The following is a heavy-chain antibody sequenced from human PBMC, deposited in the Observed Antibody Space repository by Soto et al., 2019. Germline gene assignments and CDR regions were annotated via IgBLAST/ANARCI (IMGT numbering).Heavy chain of an antibody. CDR1: GFAFSAYG. J-gene: IGHJ5*02. V-gene: IGHV3-30*18. CDR3: AKVWCEGNCYGLDNWLDP. CDR2: ISNDGSTE. Sequence: GGSLRLSCAASGFAFSAYGMHWVRQAPGKGLEWVAVISNDGSTEHYGDSVKGRFTIFRDNSKNTLYLQMNSLRVEDSAVYSCAKVWCEGNCYGLDNWLDPWGQGTLVTVSS. D-gene: IGHD1-1*01.